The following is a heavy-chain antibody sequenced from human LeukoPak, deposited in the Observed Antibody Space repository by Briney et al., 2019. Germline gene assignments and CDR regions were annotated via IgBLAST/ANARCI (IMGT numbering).Heavy chain of an antibody. V-gene: IGHV1-2*02. CDR1: GYTFTGYY. Sequence: ASVKVSCKASGYTFTGYYMHWVRQAPGQGLEWMGWINPNSGGTNYAQKFQGRVTMTRDTSISTAYMELSRLRSDDTAVYYCARGIGGVVATIFDYWGQGTLVTVSS. CDR2: INPNSGGT. D-gene: IGHD5-12*01. CDR3: ARGIGGVVATIFDY. J-gene: IGHJ4*02.